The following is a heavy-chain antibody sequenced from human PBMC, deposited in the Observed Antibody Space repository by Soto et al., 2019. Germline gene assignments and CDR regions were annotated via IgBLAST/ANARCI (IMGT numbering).Heavy chain of an antibody. CDR3: TRQSQWLPGYYYGMDV. D-gene: IGHD6-19*01. CDR1: GFTFSGSA. J-gene: IGHJ6*02. Sequence: PGGSLRLSCAASGFTFSGSAMHWVRQASGKGLEWVGRIRSKANSYATAYAASVKGRFTISRDDSKNTAYLQMNSLKTEDTAVYYCTRQSQWLPGYYYGMDVWGQGTTVTVSS. V-gene: IGHV3-73*01. CDR2: IRSKANSYAT.